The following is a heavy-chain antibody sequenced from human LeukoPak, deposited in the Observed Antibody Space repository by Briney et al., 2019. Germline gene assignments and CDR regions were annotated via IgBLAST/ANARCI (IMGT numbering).Heavy chain of an antibody. CDR3: VRDLVATIDHYYYGMDV. CDR1: GGSISGYY. Sequence: SETLSLTCTVSGGSISGYYCSWIRQPPGKGLEWIGYMYYNVTSSYNPSLKSRVTISVDTSKNQFSLKLTSVTAADTAVYFCVRDLVATIDHYYYGMDVWGQGTTVTVSS. J-gene: IGHJ6*02. V-gene: IGHV4-59*12. D-gene: IGHD5-12*01. CDR2: MYYNVTS.